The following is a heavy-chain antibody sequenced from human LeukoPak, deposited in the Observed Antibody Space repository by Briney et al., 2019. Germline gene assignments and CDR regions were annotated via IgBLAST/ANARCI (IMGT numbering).Heavy chain of an antibody. V-gene: IGHV1-69*13. J-gene: IGHJ6*03. Sequence: GVSVKVSCKASGGTFSSYAISWVRQAPGQGLEWMGGIIPIFGTANYAQKFQGRVTITADESTSTAYMELSSLRSEDTAVYYCARGYCSSTSCYDGSYYYYMDVWGKGTTVTVSS. CDR2: IIPIFGTA. D-gene: IGHD2-2*01. CDR3: ARGYCSSTSCYDGSYYYYMDV. CDR1: GGTFSSYA.